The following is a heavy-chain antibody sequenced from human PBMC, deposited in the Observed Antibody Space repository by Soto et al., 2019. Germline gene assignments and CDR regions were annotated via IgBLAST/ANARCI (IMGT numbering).Heavy chain of an antibody. CDR1: GFTFSSYS. CDR2: ISSSSSYI. D-gene: IGHD4-17*01. CDR3: ARESRGTVTTSAEVFYYYYYYMDV. Sequence: EVQLVESGGGLVKPGGSLRLSCAASGFTFSSYSMNWVRQAPGKGLEWVSSISSSSSYIDYADSVKGRFTISRDNAKNSLYLQMNSLRAEDTAVYYCARESRGTVTTSAEVFYYYYYYMDVWGKGTTVTVSS. V-gene: IGHV3-21*01. J-gene: IGHJ6*03.